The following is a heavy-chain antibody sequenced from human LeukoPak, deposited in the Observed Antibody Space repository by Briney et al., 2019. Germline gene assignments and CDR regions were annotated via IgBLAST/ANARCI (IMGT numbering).Heavy chain of an antibody. D-gene: IGHD2-15*01. Sequence: GGSLRLSCAASGFTFSSYAMSWVRQAPGKGLEWVSAISGSGGRTYYADSVKGRFTISRDNSKNTLFLQMNSLRAEDTAVYYCAKNLYCGGGSCYPSALGMDVWGQGTTATVSS. J-gene: IGHJ6*02. V-gene: IGHV3-23*01. CDR3: AKNLYCGGGSCYPSALGMDV. CDR2: ISGSGGRT. CDR1: GFTFSSYA.